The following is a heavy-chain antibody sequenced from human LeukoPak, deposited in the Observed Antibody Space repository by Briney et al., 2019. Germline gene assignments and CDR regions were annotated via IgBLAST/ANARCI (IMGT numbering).Heavy chain of an antibody. V-gene: IGHV3-53*01. D-gene: IGHD2-15*01. CDR2: LYRDDTS. CDR1: GFTLSSYW. J-gene: IGHJ3*02. CDR3: VSGYCRGARCHAFAFDI. Sequence: PGGSLRLSCAASGFTLSSYWMTWVRQAPGKGLEWVSVLYRDDTSYYAESVKGRFTISRDSAKNTLDLQMSGLRAEDTAMYYCVSGYCRGARCHAFAFDIWGQGTMVTVSS.